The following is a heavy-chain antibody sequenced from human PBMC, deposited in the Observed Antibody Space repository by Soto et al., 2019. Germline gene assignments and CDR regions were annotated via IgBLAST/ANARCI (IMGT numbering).Heavy chain of an antibody. CDR3: AWGGVVPPGDFQH. CDR2: IIPILGIA. D-gene: IGHD2-15*01. V-gene: IGHV1-69*02. Sequence: QVQLVQSGAEVKKPGSSVKVSCKASGGTFSSYTISWVRQAPGQGLEWMGRIIPILGIANYAQKFQGRVTITADKSTSTAYMELRSLRSEDTAVYYCAWGGVVPPGDFQHWGQGTLVTVSS. CDR1: GGTFSSYT. J-gene: IGHJ1*01.